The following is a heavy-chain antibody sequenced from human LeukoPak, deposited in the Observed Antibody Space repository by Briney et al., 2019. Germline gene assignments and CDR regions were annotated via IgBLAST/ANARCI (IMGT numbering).Heavy chain of an antibody. CDR1: GGSFSGYY. V-gene: IGHV4-34*01. J-gene: IGHJ4*02. Sequence: SETLSLTCAVYGGSFSGYYWSWIRQPPGKGLEWIGEINHSGSNKYNSSLKSRVTISVDTSKNQFSLKLSSVTAADSAVYYCARGQHYYVSSGAHVYFDSWGQGTLVTVSS. CDR3: ARGQHYYVSSGAHVYFDS. D-gene: IGHD3-22*01. CDR2: INHSGSN.